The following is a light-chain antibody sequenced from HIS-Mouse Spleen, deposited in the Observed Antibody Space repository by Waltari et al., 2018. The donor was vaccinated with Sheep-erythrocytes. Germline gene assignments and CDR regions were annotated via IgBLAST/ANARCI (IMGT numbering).Light chain of an antibody. V-gene: IGKV1-39*01. CDR3: QQSYSTPQFT. J-gene: IGKJ3*01. CDR1: PSISSY. Sequence: DIHMTQSPSSLSASVGDRVTITCRSSPSISSYLNWYQQKPGKAPKLLIYAASSLQSWVPSRFSGSGSGTDFTLTISSLQPEDVATYYCQQSYSTPQFTFGPGTKVDIK. CDR2: AAS.